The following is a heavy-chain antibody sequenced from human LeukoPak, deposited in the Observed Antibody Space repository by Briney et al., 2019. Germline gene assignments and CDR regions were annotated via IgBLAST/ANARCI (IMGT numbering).Heavy chain of an antibody. Sequence: PSETLSLTCTVSGGSITNDYWNWIRQSSGKQLEWIGSIHYSGTINYSPSLKSRITISLDTSKNQFSLKLSSVTAADTAVYYCARIPLYAYDSSGYYHLDYWGQGTLVTVSS. D-gene: IGHD3-22*01. J-gene: IGHJ4*02. CDR1: GGSITNDY. V-gene: IGHV4-59*01. CDR3: ARIPLYAYDSSGYYHLDY. CDR2: IHYSGTI.